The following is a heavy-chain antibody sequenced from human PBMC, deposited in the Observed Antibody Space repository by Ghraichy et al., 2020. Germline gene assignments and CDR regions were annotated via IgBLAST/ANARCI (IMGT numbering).Heavy chain of an antibody. CDR1: GGSFSGYY. Sequence: SETLSLTCAVYGGSFSGYYWSWIRQPPGKGLEWIGEINHSGSTNYNPSLKSRVTISVDTSKNQFSLKLSSVTAADTAVYYCARGPQFYYGSVYWGQGTLVTVSS. CDR2: INHSGST. D-gene: IGHD3-10*01. J-gene: IGHJ4*02. CDR3: ARGPQFYYGSVY. V-gene: IGHV4-34*01.